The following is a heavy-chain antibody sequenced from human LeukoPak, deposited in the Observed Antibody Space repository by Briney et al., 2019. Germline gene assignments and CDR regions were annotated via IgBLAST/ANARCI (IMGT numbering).Heavy chain of an antibody. CDR3: ARVVPSARPWCDP. CDR1: GGSFSGYY. D-gene: IGHD2-2*01. J-gene: IGHJ5*02. CDR2: IHHSGST. Sequence: SETLSLTCAVYGGSFSGYYWSWIRQPPGKGLEWIGEIHHSGSTNYNPYFMSRVIISVDTYKNQFSLKLSSVTAADTAVYDCARVVPSARPWCDPGGQGTRVTVSS. V-gene: IGHV4-34*01.